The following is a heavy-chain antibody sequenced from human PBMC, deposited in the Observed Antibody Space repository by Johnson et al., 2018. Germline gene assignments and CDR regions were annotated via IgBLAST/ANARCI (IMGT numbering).Heavy chain of an antibody. V-gene: IGHV6-1*01. J-gene: IGHJ3*01. CDR1: GDSVSSNSAA. CDR3: VRDGYNYGAFDV. Sequence: QVQLQQSGPGLVKPSQPLSLTCAISGDSVSSNSAAWAWIRQSPSRGLEWLGRTYYRSKWYNDYEVSVTSRITINPDTSKNQFSLQLNSVPPEDTAVYYCVRDGYNYGAFDVWGQGTMVTVSS. CDR2: TYYRSKWYN. D-gene: IGHD5-24*01.